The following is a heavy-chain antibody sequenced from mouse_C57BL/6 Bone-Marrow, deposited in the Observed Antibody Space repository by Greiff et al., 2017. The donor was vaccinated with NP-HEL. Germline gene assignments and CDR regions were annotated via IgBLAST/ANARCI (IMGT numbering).Heavy chain of an antibody. CDR3: ARAVLWSYWYFDV. CDR2: IYPGGGYT. J-gene: IGHJ1*03. D-gene: IGHD1-1*02. V-gene: IGHV1-63*01. Sequence: VQLQQSGAELVRPGTSVKMSCKASGYTFTNYWIGWAKQRPGHGLEWIGDIYPGGGYTNYNEKFKGKATLTADKSSSTAYMQISSLTSEDSAIYYCARAVLWSYWYFDVWGTGTTLTVSS. CDR1: GYTFTNYW.